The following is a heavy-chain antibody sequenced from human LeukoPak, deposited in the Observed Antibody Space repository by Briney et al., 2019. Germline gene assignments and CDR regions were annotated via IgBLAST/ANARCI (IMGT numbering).Heavy chain of an antibody. CDR2: INHSGST. CDR1: GGSFSGYY. Sequence: PSETLSLTCAVYGGSFSGYYWSWIRQPPGKGLEWIGEINHSGSTNYNPSLKSRVTISVDTSKNQFSLKLSSVTAADTAVYYCARAYDFWSGYYPLDYCGQGTLVTVSS. J-gene: IGHJ4*02. D-gene: IGHD3-3*01. V-gene: IGHV4-34*01. CDR3: ARAYDFWSGYYPLDY.